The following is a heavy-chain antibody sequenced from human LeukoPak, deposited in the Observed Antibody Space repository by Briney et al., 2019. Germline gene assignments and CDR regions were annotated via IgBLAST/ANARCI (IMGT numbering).Heavy chain of an antibody. V-gene: IGHV3-23*01. J-gene: IGHJ4*02. D-gene: IGHD3-22*01. CDR2: ISRSGGST. Sequence: PGGSLRLSCAASGFTFSSYSMNWVRQAPGKGLEWVSGISRSGGSTYYAASVKGRFTISRDRSKNTVYLQMNGLRAEDTAVYYCAKDFGNYISGFNYWGQGTLVTVSS. CDR1: GFTFSSYS. CDR3: AKDFGNYISGFNY.